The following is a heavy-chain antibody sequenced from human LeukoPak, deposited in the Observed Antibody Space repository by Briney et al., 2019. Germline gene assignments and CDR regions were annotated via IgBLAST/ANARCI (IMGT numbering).Heavy chain of an antibody. Sequence: GGSLRLSCAASGFTFSSYGMHWVRQAPGKGLEWVVVIWYDGSNKYYADSVKGRFTISRDNSKNTLYLQMNSLRAEDTAVYYCARDGEEYYYYGMDVWGQGTTVTVSS. V-gene: IGHV3-33*01. CDR1: GFTFSSYG. J-gene: IGHJ6*02. CDR2: IWYDGSNK. D-gene: IGHD3-3*01. CDR3: ARDGEEYYYYGMDV.